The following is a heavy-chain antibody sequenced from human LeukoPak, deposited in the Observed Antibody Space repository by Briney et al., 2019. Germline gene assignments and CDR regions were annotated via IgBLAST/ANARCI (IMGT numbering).Heavy chain of an antibody. D-gene: IGHD3-10*01. CDR2: IYYSGYT. J-gene: IGHJ6*03. V-gene: IGHV4-61*05. CDR1: GDSIRSSSYS. Sequence: PSETLSLTCTVSGDSIRSSSYSWGWIRQPPGKGLEWIGYIYYSGYTNYNPSLKSRVTISVDTSKNQFSLKLSSVTAADTAVYYCARTTMVRGTYYMDVWGKGTTVTISS. CDR3: ARTTMVRGTYYMDV.